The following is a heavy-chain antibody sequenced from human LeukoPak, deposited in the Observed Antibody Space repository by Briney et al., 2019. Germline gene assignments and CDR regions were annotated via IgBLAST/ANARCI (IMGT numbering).Heavy chain of an antibody. CDR2: IYYSGST. V-gene: IGHV4-59*12. Sequence: SETLSLTCTVSGDSISSYYWSWIRQPPGKGLEWIGYIYYSGSTNYNPSLKSRVTISVDTSKNQFSLKLSSVTAADTAVYYCARGGRLFLPYWGQGTLVTVSS. CDR3: ARGGRLFLPY. D-gene: IGHD3-22*01. J-gene: IGHJ4*02. CDR1: GDSISSYY.